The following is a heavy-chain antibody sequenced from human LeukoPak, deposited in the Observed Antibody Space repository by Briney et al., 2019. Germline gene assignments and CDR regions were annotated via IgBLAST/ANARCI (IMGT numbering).Heavy chain of an antibody. V-gene: IGHV3-21*01. CDR3: ARESVTTGYFDY. CDR2: ISSSSSYI. J-gene: IGHJ4*02. D-gene: IGHD4-11*01. Sequence: PGGSLRLSCAASGFTFSSYSMNWVRQAPGKGLEWVSSISSSSSYIYYADSVKGRFTISRDNAKNSLYLQMNSLRAEDTAVYYCARESVTTGYFDYWGQGTLVTVSS. CDR1: GFTFSSYS.